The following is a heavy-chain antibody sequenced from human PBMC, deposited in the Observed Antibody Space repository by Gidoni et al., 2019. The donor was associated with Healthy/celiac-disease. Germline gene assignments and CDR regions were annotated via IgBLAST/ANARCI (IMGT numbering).Heavy chain of an antibody. V-gene: IGHV1-3*01. J-gene: IGHJ3*02. CDR1: GYTFTSYA. Sequence: QVQLVQSGAEVKKPGASVQVSCKASGYTFTSYAMHWVRQAPGQRLEWMGWINAGNGNTKYSQKFQGRVTITRDTSASTAYMELSSLRSEDTAVYYCARTLSGSGWYMGAFDIWGQGTMVTVSS. CDR2: INAGNGNT. D-gene: IGHD6-19*01. CDR3: ARTLSGSGWYMGAFDI.